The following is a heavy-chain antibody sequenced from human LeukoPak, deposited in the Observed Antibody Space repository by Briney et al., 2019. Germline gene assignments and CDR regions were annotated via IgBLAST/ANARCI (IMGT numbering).Heavy chain of an antibody. CDR2: ISSSSSTI. CDR3: ARVFVVGEGIGFDY. CDR1: GFTFSSYS. Sequence: PGGSLRLSCAASGFTFSSYSMNWVRQAPGKGLEWVSYISSSSSTIYYADSVKGRFTISRDNAKNSLYLQMNSLRAEDTAVYYCARVFVVGEGIGFDYWGQGTLVTVSS. V-gene: IGHV3-48*01. D-gene: IGHD2-21*01. J-gene: IGHJ4*02.